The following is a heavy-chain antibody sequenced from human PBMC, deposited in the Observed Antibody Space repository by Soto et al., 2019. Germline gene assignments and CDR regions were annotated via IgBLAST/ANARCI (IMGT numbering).Heavy chain of an antibody. Sequence: PGGSLRLSCAASGFTFTDYYMSWIRQAPGKGLVWVSCISSSGSSIYYADSVKGRFTISRDNAKNTLYLQMNSLRAEDTAVYYCASQVDTAMDFDYWGQGTLVTVSS. D-gene: IGHD5-18*01. J-gene: IGHJ4*02. CDR2: ISSSGSSI. CDR3: ASQVDTAMDFDY. V-gene: IGHV3-11*04. CDR1: GFTFTDYY.